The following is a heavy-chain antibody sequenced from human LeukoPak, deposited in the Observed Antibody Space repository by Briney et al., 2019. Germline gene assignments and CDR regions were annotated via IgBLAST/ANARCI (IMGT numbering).Heavy chain of an antibody. V-gene: IGHV4-59*01. J-gene: IGHJ5*02. Sequence: PSETLSLTCAVYGGSFSGYYWSWIRQPPGKGLEWIGYIYYSGSTNYNPSLKSRVTISVDTSKNQFSLKLSSVTAADTAVYYCARDRGCGGDCYYQLKPYNWFDPWGQGTLVTVSS. D-gene: IGHD2-21*02. CDR3: ARDRGCGGDCYYQLKPYNWFDP. CDR2: IYYSGST. CDR1: GGSFSGYY.